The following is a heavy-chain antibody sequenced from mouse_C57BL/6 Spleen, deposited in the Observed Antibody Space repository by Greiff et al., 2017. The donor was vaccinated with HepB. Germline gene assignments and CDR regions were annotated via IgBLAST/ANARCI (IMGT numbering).Heavy chain of an antibody. D-gene: IGHD1-1*01. CDR1: GYTFTSYW. J-gene: IGHJ3*01. CDR2: INPSNGGT. V-gene: IGHV1-53*01. CDR3: ARSRGGSSPFAY. Sequence: QVHVKQPGTELVKPGASVKLSCKASGYTFTSYWMHWVKQRPGQGLEWIGNINPSNGGTNYNEKFKSKATLTVDKSSSTAYMQLSSLTSEDSAVYYCARSRGGSSPFAYWGQGTLVTVSA.